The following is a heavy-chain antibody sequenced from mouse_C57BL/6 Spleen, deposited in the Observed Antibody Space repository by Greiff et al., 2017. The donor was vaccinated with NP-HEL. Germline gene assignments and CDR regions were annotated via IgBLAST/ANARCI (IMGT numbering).Heavy chain of an antibody. Sequence: VQRVESGPGLVQPSQSLSITCTVSGFSLTSYGVHWVRQSPGKGLEWLGVIWSGGSTDYNAAFISRLSISKDNSKSQVFFKMNSLQADDTAIYYCARNGEYGYDGYFDYWGQGTTLTVSS. CDR1: GFSLTSYG. CDR3: ARNGEYGYDGYFDY. J-gene: IGHJ2*01. D-gene: IGHD2-2*01. V-gene: IGHV2-2*01. CDR2: IWSGGST.